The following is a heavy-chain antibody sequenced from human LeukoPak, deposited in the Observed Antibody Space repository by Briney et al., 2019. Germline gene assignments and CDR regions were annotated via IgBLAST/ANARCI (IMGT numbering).Heavy chain of an antibody. CDR3: AKGGGGGTGSDY. V-gene: IGHV3-23*01. CDR2: ISGSGGST. CDR1: GFTFSSYA. Sequence: GGSQRLSCAASGFTFSSYAMSWVRQAPGKGLEWVSAISGSGGSTYYADSVKGRFTISRDNSKNTLYLQMNSLRAEDTAVYYCAKGGGGGTGSDYWGQGTLVTVSS. D-gene: IGHD1-1*01. J-gene: IGHJ4*02.